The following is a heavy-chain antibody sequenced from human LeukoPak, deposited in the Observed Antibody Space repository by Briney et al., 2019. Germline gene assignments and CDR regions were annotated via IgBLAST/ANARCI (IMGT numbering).Heavy chain of an antibody. CDR2: ISNSGGST. D-gene: IGHD1-26*01. V-gene: IGHV3-23*01. CDR3: AKGLQWELPCDY. Sequence: GGSLRLSCAASGFTFSSYVMSWVRQAPGKGLEWVSSISNSGGSTYYADSVKGRFTISRDNSKNTLYLQMNSLRAEDTAVYYCAKGLQWELPCDYWGQGTLVTVSS. CDR1: GFTFSSYV. J-gene: IGHJ4*02.